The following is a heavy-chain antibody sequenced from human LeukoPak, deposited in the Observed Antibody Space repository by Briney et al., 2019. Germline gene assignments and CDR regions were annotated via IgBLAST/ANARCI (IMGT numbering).Heavy chain of an antibody. Sequence: GGSLRLSCAASGVTLSDYHMNWVRQAPGEGLEWLSSITTISHYIYYAGAVRGRFTISRDNAKNSLYLQMNSLRGEDTAVYYCARSGGPGTYHQLRYNWFDPWGQGTLVTVSS. V-gene: IGHV3-21*01. CDR1: GVTLSDYH. D-gene: IGHD3-10*01. CDR3: ARSGGPGTYHQLRYNWFDP. CDR2: ITTISHYI. J-gene: IGHJ5*02.